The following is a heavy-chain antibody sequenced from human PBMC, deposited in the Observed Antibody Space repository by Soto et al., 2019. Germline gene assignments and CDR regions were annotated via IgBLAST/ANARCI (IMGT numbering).Heavy chain of an antibody. CDR2: ISGSGGST. V-gene: IGHV3-23*01. Sequence: GGSLRLSCAGSGFVFSNAWINWVRQAPGKGLEWVSAISGSGGSTYYADSVKGRFTISRDNSKDTLYLQMNSLRGEDTAVYYCAKELTGSAHWGQGSQVTVSS. D-gene: IGHD7-27*01. CDR3: AKELTGSAH. CDR1: GFVFSNAW. J-gene: IGHJ4*02.